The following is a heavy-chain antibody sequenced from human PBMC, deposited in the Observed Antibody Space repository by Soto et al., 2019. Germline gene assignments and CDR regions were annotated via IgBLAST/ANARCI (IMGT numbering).Heavy chain of an antibody. CDR3: VKDRWIDY. J-gene: IGHJ4*02. Sequence: GSLLLSCSASGFTFSSYAMHWVRQAPGKGLQYVSSISSNGGPTYYTDSVKGRFTISRDNSKNTLYLQMNSLRVEDTAVYYCVKDRWIDYWGKGTLVTVSS. D-gene: IGHD2-15*01. CDR2: ISSNGGPT. CDR1: GFTFSSYA. V-gene: IGHV3-64D*06.